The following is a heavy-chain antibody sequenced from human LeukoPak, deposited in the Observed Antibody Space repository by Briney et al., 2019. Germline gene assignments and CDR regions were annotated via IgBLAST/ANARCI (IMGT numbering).Heavy chain of an antibody. CDR1: GFTFSSYA. V-gene: IGHV3-23*01. J-gene: IGHJ6*02. Sequence: XGSLRLSCAASGFTFSSYAMSRVRQAPGKGLEWVSAISGSGGSTYYADSVKGRFTISRDNSKNTLYLQMNSLRAEDTAVYYCAKGGMVTMVRGVSHYYYYGMDVWGQGTTVTVSS. CDR2: ISGSGGST. D-gene: IGHD3-10*01. CDR3: AKGGMVTMVRGVSHYYYYGMDV.